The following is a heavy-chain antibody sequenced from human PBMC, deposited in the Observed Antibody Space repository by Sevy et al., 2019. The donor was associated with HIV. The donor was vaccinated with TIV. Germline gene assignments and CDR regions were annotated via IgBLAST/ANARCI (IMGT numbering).Heavy chain of an antibody. CDR1: GGSINSSDYY. Sequence: SETLSLTCTVSGGSINSSDYYWGWIRQLPGKGLEWIGSIYYSGNTYYNPSLKSRVTISVDTSKNQFSLKLSSVAAADTAVYYCARQHLGSFDYWGQGTLVTVSS. D-gene: IGHD7-27*01. V-gene: IGHV4-39*01. J-gene: IGHJ4*02. CDR2: IYYSGNT. CDR3: ARQHLGSFDY.